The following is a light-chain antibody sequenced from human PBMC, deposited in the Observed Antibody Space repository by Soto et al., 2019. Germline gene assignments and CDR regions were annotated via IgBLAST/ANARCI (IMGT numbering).Light chain of an antibody. Sequence: SALTQVASVSGFPGQSISISCTGTSSDVGGYNYVSWYQLHPGRAPKLIIFDVSNRPSGVSNRFSGSKSGNTASLTISGLQAEDEADYYCSSYSSSIYVIFGGGTKLTVL. CDR1: SSDVGGYNY. CDR3: SSYSSSIYVI. CDR2: DVS. J-gene: IGLJ2*01. V-gene: IGLV2-14*03.